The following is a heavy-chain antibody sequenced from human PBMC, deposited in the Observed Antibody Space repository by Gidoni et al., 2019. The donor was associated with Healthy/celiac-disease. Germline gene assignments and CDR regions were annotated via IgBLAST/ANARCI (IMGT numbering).Heavy chain of an antibody. CDR3: ARKSSGYSQY. CDR2: ISSSSSYI. D-gene: IGHD3-22*01. Sequence: EVQLVESGGGLVKPGGSVRLPCAAPGFTFISYGMNWVRQAPGKGLEWVSSISSSSSYIYYADSVNGRFTISRDNAKNSLYLQMNSLRAEDTAVYYCARKSSGYSQYWGQGTLVTVSS. J-gene: IGHJ4*02. V-gene: IGHV3-21*01. CDR1: GFTFISYG.